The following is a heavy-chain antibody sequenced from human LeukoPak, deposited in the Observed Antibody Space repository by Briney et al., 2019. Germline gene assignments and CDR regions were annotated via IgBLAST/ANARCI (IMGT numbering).Heavy chain of an antibody. Sequence: PSETLSLACAVYGGSFSGYYWSWIRQPPGKGLEYIGYIYYSGSSGSYNPSLKSRVTISVDTSKNQFSLKLSSVTAADTAVYCCARVADFWRGYYDYWGQGTLVTVSS. D-gene: IGHD3-3*01. CDR1: GGSFSGYY. V-gene: IGHV4-59*01. J-gene: IGHJ4*02. CDR2: IYYSGSS. CDR3: ARVADFWRGYYDY.